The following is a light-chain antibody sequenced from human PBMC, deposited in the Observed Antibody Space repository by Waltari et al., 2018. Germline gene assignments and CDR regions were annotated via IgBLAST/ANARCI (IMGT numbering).Light chain of an antibody. Sequence: EIVLTQSPGTLSLSLGERATLFCRASQSVGRALTWYQQKPGQAPRLLIYGASSRAPGIPDRFSGSGSGTDFSLTISRLEPDDFAVYFCQHYLRLPVTFGQGTTVEI. CDR3: QHYLRLPVT. CDR2: GAS. J-gene: IGKJ1*01. CDR1: QSVGRA. V-gene: IGKV3-20*01.